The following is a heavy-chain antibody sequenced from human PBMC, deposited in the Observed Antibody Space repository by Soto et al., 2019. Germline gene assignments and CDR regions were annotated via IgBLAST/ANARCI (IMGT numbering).Heavy chain of an antibody. V-gene: IGHV3-30-3*01. D-gene: IGHD1-26*01. Sequence: QVQLVESGGGVVQPGRSLRLSCAASGFTFSSYAMHWVRQAPGKGLEWVAVISYDGSNKYYADSVKGRFTISRDNSKNTLYLQMNSLRAEDTAVYYCASAELVGATSPYYYYYGMDVWGQGTTVTVSS. CDR2: ISYDGSNK. CDR1: GFTFSSYA. J-gene: IGHJ6*02. CDR3: ASAELVGATSPYYYYYGMDV.